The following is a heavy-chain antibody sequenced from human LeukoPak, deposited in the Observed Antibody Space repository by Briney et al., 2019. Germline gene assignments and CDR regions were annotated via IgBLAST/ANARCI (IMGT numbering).Heavy chain of an antibody. CDR1: GYTFTSYY. D-gene: IGHD5-18*01. CDR2: INPSGGST. CDR3: GYSYGLRPPDY. V-gene: IGHV1-46*01. J-gene: IGHJ4*02. Sequence: ASVKVSCKASGYTFTSYYMHWVRQAPGQGLEWMGIINPSGGSTSYAQKFQGRVTMTRDMSTSTVYMELSSLRSEDTAVYYCGYSYGLRPPDYWGQGTLVTVSS.